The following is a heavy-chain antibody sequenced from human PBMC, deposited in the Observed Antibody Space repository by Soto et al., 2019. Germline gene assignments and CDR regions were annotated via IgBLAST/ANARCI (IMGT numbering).Heavy chain of an antibody. V-gene: IGHV3-23*01. CDR3: AKLYGMPGILGRDYYYYMDV. CDR2: ISGSGGST. CDR1: GFTFSSYA. J-gene: IGHJ6*03. D-gene: IGHD1-20*01. Sequence: GGSLRLSCAASGFTFSSYAMSWVRQAPGKGLEWVSAISGSGGSTYYADSVKGRFTISRDNSKNTLYLQMNSLRAEDTAVYYCAKLYGMPGILGRDYYYYMDVWGKGTTVTVSS.